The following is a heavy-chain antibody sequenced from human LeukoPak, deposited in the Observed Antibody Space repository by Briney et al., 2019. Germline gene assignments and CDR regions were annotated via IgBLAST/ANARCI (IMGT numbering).Heavy chain of an antibody. J-gene: IGHJ3*02. V-gene: IGHV5-51*01. CDR3: ARRDSSSSDAFDI. Sequence: GESLKISCKGSGYSCTSYWIGWVRQTPGKGLEWMGIIYPGDSDTRYSPSFQGQVTISADKSISTAYLQWSSLKASDTAMYYCARRDSSSSDAFDIWGQGTMVTVSS. CDR2: IYPGDSDT. CDR1: GYSCTSYW. D-gene: IGHD6-6*01.